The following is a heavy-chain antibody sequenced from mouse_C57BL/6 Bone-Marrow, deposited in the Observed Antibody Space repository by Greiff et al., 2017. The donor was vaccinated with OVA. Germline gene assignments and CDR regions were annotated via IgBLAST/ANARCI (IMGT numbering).Heavy chain of an antibody. V-gene: IGHV1-81*01. J-gene: IGHJ3*01. CDR2: IYPRSGNT. CDR3: ARFAY. Sequence: VQLQQSGAELARPGASVKLSCKASGYTFTSYGISWVKQRTGQGLEWIGEIYPRSGNTYYNEKFKGKATLTADKYSSTAYMELRSLTSEDSAVYFCARFAYWGQGTLVTVSA. CDR1: GYTFTSYG.